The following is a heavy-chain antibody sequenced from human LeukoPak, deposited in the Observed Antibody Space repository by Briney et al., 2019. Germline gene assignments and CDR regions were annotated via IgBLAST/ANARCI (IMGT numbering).Heavy chain of an antibody. J-gene: IGHJ6*03. CDR1: GYTFTSYD. V-gene: IGHV1-8*01. CDR3: ARASTQPGYYESDYYYMDV. CDR2: MNPNSGNT. D-gene: IGHD3-22*01. Sequence: ASVKVSCKASGYTFTSYDINWVRQATGQGLEWMGWMNPNSGNTGYAQKFQGRVTMTRNTSISTAYMELSSLRSEDTAVYYCARASTQPGYYESDYYYMDVWGKGTTVTVSS.